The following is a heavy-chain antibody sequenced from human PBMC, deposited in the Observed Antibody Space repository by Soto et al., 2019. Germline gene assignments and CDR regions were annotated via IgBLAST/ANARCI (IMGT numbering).Heavy chain of an antibody. CDR1: GFTFSSYA. Sequence: LRLSCAASGFTFSSYAMSWVRQAPGKGLEWVSAISGSGGSTYYADSVKGRFTISRDNSKNTLYLQMNSLRAEDTAVYYCAKALIVATITDYYYYGMDVWGQGTTVTVSS. CDR2: ISGSGGST. V-gene: IGHV3-23*01. J-gene: IGHJ6*02. CDR3: AKALIVATITDYYYYGMDV. D-gene: IGHD5-12*01.